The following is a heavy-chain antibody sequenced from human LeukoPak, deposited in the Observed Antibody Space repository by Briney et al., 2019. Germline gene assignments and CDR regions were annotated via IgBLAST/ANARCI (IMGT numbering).Heavy chain of an antibody. CDR2: INPNSGGT. V-gene: IGHV1-2*02. CDR1: GGTFSSYA. CDR3: ARESIESSGWKGIDY. D-gene: IGHD6-19*01. J-gene: IGHJ4*02. Sequence: ASVKVSCKASGGTFSSYAISWVRQAPGQGLEWMGWINPNSGGTNYAQKFQGRVTMTRDTSISTAYMELSRLRSDDTAVYYCARESIESSGWKGIDYWGQGTLVTVSS.